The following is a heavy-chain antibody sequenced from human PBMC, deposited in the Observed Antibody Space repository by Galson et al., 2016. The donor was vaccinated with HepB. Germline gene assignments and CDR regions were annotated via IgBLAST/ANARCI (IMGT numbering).Heavy chain of an antibody. CDR1: GFTISGNY. Sequence: SLRLSCAAAGFTISGNYMSWVRQAPGKGLEWVSIIYSGDRTHYADSVKGRFTISRDISKNMVSLQMNNLRVDDTAVYYCARGQQPTYDFDYRGQGILVTVSS. CDR3: ARGQQPTYDFDY. D-gene: IGHD2/OR15-2a*01. V-gene: IGHV3-53*01. J-gene: IGHJ4*02. CDR2: IYSGDRT.